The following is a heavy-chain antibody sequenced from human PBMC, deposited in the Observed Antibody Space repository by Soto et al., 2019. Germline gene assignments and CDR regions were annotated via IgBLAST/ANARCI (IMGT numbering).Heavy chain of an antibody. CDR3: AKDRRAGGNSAFYFDF. CDR2: ISATGGGT. CDR1: GFKFSNYA. Sequence: GGSLRLSCAAAGFKFSNYAMSWVRQAPGKGLEWVSLISATGGGTYYADSVKGRFTISRDNSHNTLYLQVHSLTAEDTAVYYCAKDRRAGGNSAFYFDFWGQGAQVTVSS. V-gene: IGHV3-23*01. D-gene: IGHD3-16*01. J-gene: IGHJ4*02.